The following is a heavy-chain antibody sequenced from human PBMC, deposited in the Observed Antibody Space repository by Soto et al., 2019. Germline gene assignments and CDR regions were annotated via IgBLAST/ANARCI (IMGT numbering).Heavy chain of an antibody. V-gene: IGHV2-70*13. CDR2: IERDDDDK. CDR1: GFSSTSPGMS. Sequence: PTGTLTLTCTFSGFSSTSPGMSVRWIRQPPGRALEWLALIERDDDDKYYSTSLKTRLTISKDTRKNQVVLTMANMKPAATAIYYSERSIRCPIKCRVIDPWGQET. CDR3: ERSIRCPIKCRVIDP. J-gene: IGHJ3*01. D-gene: IGHD1-20*01.